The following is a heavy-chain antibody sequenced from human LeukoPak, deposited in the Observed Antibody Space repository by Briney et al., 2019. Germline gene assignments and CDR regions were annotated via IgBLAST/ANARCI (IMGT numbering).Heavy chain of an antibody. CDR3: AKGSFSPYYYYGMDV. D-gene: IGHD1-26*01. Sequence: GGSLRLSCAASGFTFSSYGMHWVRQAPGKGLEWVAVISYDGSNKYYADSVKGRFTTSRDNSKNTLYLQMNSLRAEDTAVYYCAKGSFSPYYYYGMDVWGQGTTVTVSS. CDR2: ISYDGSNK. J-gene: IGHJ6*02. V-gene: IGHV3-30*18. CDR1: GFTFSSYG.